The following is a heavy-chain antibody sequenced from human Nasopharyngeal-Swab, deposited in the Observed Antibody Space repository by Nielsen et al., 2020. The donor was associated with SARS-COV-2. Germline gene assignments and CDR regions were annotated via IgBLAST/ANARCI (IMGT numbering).Heavy chain of an antibody. D-gene: IGHD6-19*01. V-gene: IGHV3-53*01. CDR1: GFTVSSNY. CDR2: ISSVGST. CDR3: ARGESIAVAGTLATLFDY. J-gene: IGHJ4*02. Sequence: GESLKISCAASGFTVSSNYMSWVRQAPGKGMEWVLVISSVGSTYYADSVKGRFTISRDNSKNTLYLQMNSLRAEDTAVYYCARGESIAVAGTLATLFDYWGQGTLVTVSS.